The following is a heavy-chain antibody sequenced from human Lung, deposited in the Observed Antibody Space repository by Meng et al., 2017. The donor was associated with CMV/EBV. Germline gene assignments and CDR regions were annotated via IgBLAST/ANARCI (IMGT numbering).Heavy chain of an antibody. CDR2: IKQDGSEK. D-gene: IGHD3-10*01. V-gene: IGHV3-7*01. J-gene: IGHJ4*02. CDR1: GFTFSTYW. Sequence: SLKISCAASGFTFSTYWMNWVRQAPGKGLEWVANIKQDGSEKYYVGSVEGRFTISRDNAKNSLYLQMNSLRAEDTAVYYCASSFEYWGQGTLVTVSS. CDR3: ASSFEY.